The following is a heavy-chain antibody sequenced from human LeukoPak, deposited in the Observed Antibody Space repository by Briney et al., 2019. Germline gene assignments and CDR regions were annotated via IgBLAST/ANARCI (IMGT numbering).Heavy chain of an antibody. D-gene: IGHD3-10*01. CDR3: ARDRFGELSYFDY. Sequence: ASVKVSCKASGYTSTGYYIHWVRQAPGQGLEWMGWINPNSGGTNYAQKFQGRVTMTRDTSISTAYMELSRLRSDDTAVYYCARDRFGELSYFDYWGQGTLVTVSS. J-gene: IGHJ4*02. CDR2: INPNSGGT. CDR1: GYTSTGYY. V-gene: IGHV1-2*02.